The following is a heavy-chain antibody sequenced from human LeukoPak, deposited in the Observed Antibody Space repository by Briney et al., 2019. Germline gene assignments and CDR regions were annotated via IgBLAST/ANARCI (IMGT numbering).Heavy chain of an antibody. CDR2: IYYSGST. D-gene: IGHD3-22*01. V-gene: IGHV4-39*01. CDR1: GGSISSYY. Sequence: SETLSLTCTIFGGSISSYYWSWIRQPPGKGLEWIVSIYYSGSTYYNPSLKSRVTISVDTSKNQFSLKLSSVTAADTAIYYCASYYYDSRDVWGKGTTVTVSS. J-gene: IGHJ6*04. CDR3: ASYYYDSRDV.